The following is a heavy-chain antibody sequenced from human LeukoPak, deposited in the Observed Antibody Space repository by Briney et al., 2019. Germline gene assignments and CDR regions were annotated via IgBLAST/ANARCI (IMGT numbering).Heavy chain of an antibody. Sequence: GESLKISCKGSGYRFTSYWIGWVRQMPGKGLEWMGIIYPGDSDTRYSPSFQGQVTISADKSVSTAYLQWSSLEASDTAMYYCARWRTYSLDDWGQGTLVTVSP. J-gene: IGHJ4*02. D-gene: IGHD2-15*01. CDR1: GYRFTSYW. CDR3: ARWRTYSLDD. V-gene: IGHV5-51*01. CDR2: IYPGDSDT.